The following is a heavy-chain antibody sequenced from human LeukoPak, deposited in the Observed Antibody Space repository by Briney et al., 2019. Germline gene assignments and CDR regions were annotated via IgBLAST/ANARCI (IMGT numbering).Heavy chain of an antibody. CDR2: ISDSGNT. CDR1: GFTISNYA. Sequence: GGSLRLSCAASGFTISNYAMHWVRQAPGKGLEWVSAISDSGNTYHADSVKGRFTISRDSSKNTLFLQMNRLRPEDAAVYYCTKAPQEACAGVFCYPFDSWGQGTLVSVSS. V-gene: IGHV3-23*01. D-gene: IGHD2-8*02. J-gene: IGHJ4*02. CDR3: TKAPQEACAGVFCYPFDS.